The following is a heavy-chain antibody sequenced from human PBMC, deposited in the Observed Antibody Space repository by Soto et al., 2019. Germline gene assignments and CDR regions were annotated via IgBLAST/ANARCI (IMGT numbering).Heavy chain of an antibody. CDR3: TRGPNFRYLVTTWDS. CDR2: IRNKGNSYTT. J-gene: IGHJ5*01. D-gene: IGHD4-17*01. Sequence: EVQLVEPGGGLVQPGGSLRLSCVASGFTFSDHYMDWVRQTPGEGLEWVGRIRNKGNSYTTVYAASVKDRFTISRDDSKNSLYLQMNSLKTEDTAVYYCTRGPNFRYLVTTWDSWGQGTLVTVSS. CDR1: GFTFSDHY. V-gene: IGHV3-72*01.